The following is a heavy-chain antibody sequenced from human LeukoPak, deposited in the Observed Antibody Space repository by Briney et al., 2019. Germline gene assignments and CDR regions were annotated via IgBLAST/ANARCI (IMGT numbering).Heavy chain of an antibody. Sequence: PGGSLRLSCAASGFTFSSYTMHWVRPAPGKGLEGVAVISYDGSNKYYADSVKGRFTISRDNSKNTLYLQMNSLRAEDTAVYYCARELAANSDFDYWGQGTLVTVSS. CDR1: GFTFSSYT. CDR3: ARELAANSDFDY. V-gene: IGHV3-30*04. CDR2: ISYDGSNK. D-gene: IGHD1-1*01. J-gene: IGHJ4*02.